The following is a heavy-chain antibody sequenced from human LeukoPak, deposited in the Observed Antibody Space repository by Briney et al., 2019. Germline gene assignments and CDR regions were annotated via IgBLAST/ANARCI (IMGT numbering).Heavy chain of an antibody. CDR2: ISSSSSTI. Sequence: GGSLRLSCAASGFTFSSYSMNWVRQAPGKGLEWVSYISSSSSTIYYADSVKGRFTISRDNAKNSLYLQMNSLRAEDTAVYYCARGRQTYYYDSSGRAFDIWGQGTMVTVSS. J-gene: IGHJ3*02. CDR1: GFTFSSYS. CDR3: ARGRQTYYYDSSGRAFDI. V-gene: IGHV3-48*01. D-gene: IGHD3-22*01.